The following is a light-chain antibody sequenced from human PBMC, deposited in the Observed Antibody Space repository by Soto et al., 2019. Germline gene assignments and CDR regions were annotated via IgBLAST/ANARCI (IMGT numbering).Light chain of an antibody. V-gene: IGLV1-40*01. Sequence: QSVLTQPPSVSGAPGQRVTISCTGSSSNIGAGYDVPWYQQHLPGTAPKIVIYGNNHRPSGVPDRCSGSNSGTSASLATTGLPADDEADYYCQSSDGRRTTGLFGTGTKVTLL. CDR2: GNN. CDR1: SSNIGAGYD. CDR3: QSSDGRRTTGL. J-gene: IGLJ1*01.